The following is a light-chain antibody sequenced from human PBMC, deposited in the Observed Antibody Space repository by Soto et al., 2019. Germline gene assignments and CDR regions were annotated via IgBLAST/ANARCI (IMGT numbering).Light chain of an antibody. J-gene: IGLJ3*02. CDR3: AAWDDSLSALV. CDR1: SSNIESNY. V-gene: IGLV1-47*01. Sequence: QLVLTQPPSASGTPGQRVTISCSGSSSNIESNYVYWYQQLPASAPKLLIYRNDQRPSGVPDRFSGSKSGTSASLAISGLRSEDEADYYCAAWDDSLSALVFGGGTKLTVL. CDR2: RND.